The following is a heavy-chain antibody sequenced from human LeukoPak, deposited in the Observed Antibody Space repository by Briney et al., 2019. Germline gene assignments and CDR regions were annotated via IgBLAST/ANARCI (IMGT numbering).Heavy chain of an antibody. D-gene: IGHD6-6*01. Sequence: PGGSLRLSCAAAGFTVSSYWMSWVRQAPGKGREWVANIKQEGSEKYYVDSVKGRFTISRDNAKNSLYLQMNSLRAEDTAVYYCARADIEYSSSSADYWGQGTLVTVSS. CDR2: IKQEGSEK. CDR3: ARADIEYSSSSADY. J-gene: IGHJ4*02. CDR1: GFTVSSYW. V-gene: IGHV3-7*03.